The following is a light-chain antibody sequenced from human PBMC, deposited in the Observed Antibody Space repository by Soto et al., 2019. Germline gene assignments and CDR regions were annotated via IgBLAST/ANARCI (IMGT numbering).Light chain of an antibody. J-gene: IGLJ1*01. CDR3: SSYTTSSILYV. CDR2: EVT. Sequence: QSALTQPASVSGSPGQSITISCTGTSSDVGGYNYVSWYQQHQGKAPKLIIYEVTNRPSGISNRFSGSKSGNTAPLTISGLQAEDEADFYCSSYTTSSILYVFGTGTKVTVL. CDR1: SSDVGGYNY. V-gene: IGLV2-14*01.